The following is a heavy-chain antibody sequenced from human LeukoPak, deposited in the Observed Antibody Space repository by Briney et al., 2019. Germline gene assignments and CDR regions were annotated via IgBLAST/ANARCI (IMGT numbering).Heavy chain of an antibody. CDR2: IWYDGSNK. J-gene: IGHJ4*02. CDR1: GFTFSSYG. Sequence: GGSLRLSCAASGFTFSSYGMHWVRQAPGKGLEWVAVIWYDGSNKYYADSVKGRFTISRDNSKNTLYLQMNSLRAEGTAVYYCARGYCSGGSCYTDQYYFDYWGQGTLVTVSS. CDR3: ARGYCSGGSCYTDQYYFDY. V-gene: IGHV3-33*01. D-gene: IGHD2-15*01.